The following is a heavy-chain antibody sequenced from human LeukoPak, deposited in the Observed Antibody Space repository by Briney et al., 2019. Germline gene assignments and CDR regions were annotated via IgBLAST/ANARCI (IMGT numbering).Heavy chain of an antibody. CDR3: ARDPGYESWSPFWGGMDV. Sequence: GGSLRLSCAASGFIFSSSWMHWVRQAPGKGVVWVSRITRDESSTTYADSVKGRFTTSRDNAKNTLYLQMDSLRDDDTAVSYCARDPGYESWSPFWGGMDVWGNGTTVIVSS. CDR1: GFIFSSSW. V-gene: IGHV3-74*01. D-gene: IGHD3-16*01. J-gene: IGHJ6*04. CDR2: ITRDESST.